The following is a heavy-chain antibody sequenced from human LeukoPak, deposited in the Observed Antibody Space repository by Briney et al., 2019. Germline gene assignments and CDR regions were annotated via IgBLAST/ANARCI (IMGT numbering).Heavy chain of an antibody. CDR1: GFIFSNHG. J-gene: IGHJ4*02. CDR3: AKDRAWGAFAY. V-gene: IGHV3-23*01. D-gene: IGHD1-26*01. Sequence: GGSLRLSCAASGFIFSNHGMNWVRQAPGKGLEWVSGISGDAGRTYYADSVKGRFTISRDNSKNTLYLQMNSLRAEDTAIYYCAKDRAWGAFAYWGQGTLVTVSS. CDR2: ISGDAGRT.